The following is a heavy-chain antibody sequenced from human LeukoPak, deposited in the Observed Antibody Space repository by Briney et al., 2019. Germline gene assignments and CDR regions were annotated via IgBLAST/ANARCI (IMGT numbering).Heavy chain of an antibody. CDR2: ISWNSGSI. V-gene: IGHV3-9*03. Sequence: GGSLRLSCAASGFTLDDYAMHWVRQAPGKGLEWVSGISWNSGSIGYADSVKGRFTISRDNAKNSLYLQMNSLRAEDMALYYCAKAGTFWSGYSTYYFDYWGQGTLVTVSS. CDR3: AKAGTFWSGYSTYYFDY. CDR1: GFTLDDYA. D-gene: IGHD3-3*01. J-gene: IGHJ4*02.